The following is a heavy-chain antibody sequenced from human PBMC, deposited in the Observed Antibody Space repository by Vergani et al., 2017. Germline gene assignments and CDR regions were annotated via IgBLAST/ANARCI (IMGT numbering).Heavy chain of an antibody. Sequence: EVQLVESGGGIVKPGGSLRLSCVASGFSFRNVCMNWVRRTPGKGLEWVACINSTCDRGTTDYAANVKGIFTISTDDSKHTLFLQMNGLKTEDIGVYYCTTDPRYCGDGSCYWLRDHHYCSMDVWGQGTTVTVAS. CDR3: TTDPRYCGDGSCYWLRDHHYCSMDV. D-gene: IGHD2-21*01. V-gene: IGHV3-15*07. J-gene: IGHJ6*02. CDR2: INSTCDRGTT. CDR1: GFSFRNVC.